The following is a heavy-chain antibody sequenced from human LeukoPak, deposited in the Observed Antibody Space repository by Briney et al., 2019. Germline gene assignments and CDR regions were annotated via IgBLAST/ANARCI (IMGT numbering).Heavy chain of an antibody. V-gene: IGHV4-34*01. CDR1: GGSFSGYY. D-gene: IGHD2-21*01. J-gene: IGHJ6*02. CDR2: INHSGST. CDR3: ARVVSPIATPYYYGMDV. Sequence: SETLSLTCAVYGGSFSGYYWSWIRQPPGKGLEWIGEINHSGSTNYNPSLKSRVTISVDTSKNQFSLKLSSVTAADTAVYYCARVVSPIATPYYYGMDVWGQGTTVTVSS.